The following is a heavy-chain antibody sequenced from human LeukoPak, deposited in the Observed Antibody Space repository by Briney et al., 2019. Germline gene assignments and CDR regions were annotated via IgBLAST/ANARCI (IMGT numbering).Heavy chain of an antibody. CDR2: INPSGSST. CDR3: ARDLSIAVAGDFDY. D-gene: IGHD6-19*01. V-gene: IGHV1-46*01. Sequence: ASVKVSCKASGYSFTSHYMHWVRQAPGQGLEWMGLINPSGSSTLYAQKLQGRVTMTRDTSTSTVYMELSSPRSEDTAVYYCARDLSIAVAGDFDYWGQGTLVTVSS. J-gene: IGHJ4*02. CDR1: GYSFTSHY.